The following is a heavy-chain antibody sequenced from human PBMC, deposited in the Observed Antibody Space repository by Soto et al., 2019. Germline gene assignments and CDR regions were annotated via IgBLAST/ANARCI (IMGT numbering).Heavy chain of an antibody. CDR3: AKGPTIFGVIIEADYYYGIVV. D-gene: IGHD3-3*01. J-gene: IGHJ6*02. CDR1: GFTVSSNY. Sequence: EGSLRLSCAASGFTVSSNYMSWVRQAPWKGLEWVSVIYSGGSTYYADSVKGRFTISRDNSKNTLYLEMNSLRAEDTAVYYCAKGPTIFGVIIEADYYYGIVVCVPRTTVTDFS. V-gene: IGHV3-66*01. CDR2: IYSGGST.